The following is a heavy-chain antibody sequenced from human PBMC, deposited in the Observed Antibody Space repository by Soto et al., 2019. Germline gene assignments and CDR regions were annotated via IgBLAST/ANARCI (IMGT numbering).Heavy chain of an antibody. CDR1: GGTFRSYA. V-gene: IGHV1-69*05. J-gene: IGHJ6*02. Sequence: KVSCKASGGTFRSYAISWVRQAPGQGPEWMGGIIPIFGTANYAQKFKGRVTMTRDTSISTAYMELSRLRSDDTAVYYCARAYYDSSGYYYYGMDVWGQGTTVTVSS. CDR2: IIPIFGTA. CDR3: ARAYYDSSGYYYYGMDV. D-gene: IGHD3-22*01.